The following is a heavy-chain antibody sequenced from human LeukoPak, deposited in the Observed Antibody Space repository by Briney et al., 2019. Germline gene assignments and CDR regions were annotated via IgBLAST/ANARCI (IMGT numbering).Heavy chain of an antibody. Sequence: SETLSLTCTVSGGSVSSGTYYWTWIRQPPGKGLEWIAYISYNESTNYNPSLKSRLTISLDTSKNQFSLRLSSVTAADTAVYYCAREASLVRGIFITRYGLDVWGKGTTVTVSS. V-gene: IGHV4-61*01. CDR2: ISYNEST. CDR1: GGSVSSGTYY. D-gene: IGHD3-10*01. CDR3: AREASLVRGIFITRYGLDV. J-gene: IGHJ6*04.